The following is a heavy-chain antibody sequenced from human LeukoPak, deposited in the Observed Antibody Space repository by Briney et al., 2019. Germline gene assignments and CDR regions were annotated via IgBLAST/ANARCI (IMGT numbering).Heavy chain of an antibody. Sequence: PGGSLRLSCAGSEFTFSSYGLHWVRQAPGKGLEWVSGISGSGGSTYYADSVKGRFTISRDNSKNTLYLQMNSLRAEDTAVYYCAKGVVPAAPYYFDYWGQGTLVTVSS. D-gene: IGHD2-2*01. CDR1: EFTFSSYG. CDR3: AKGVVPAAPYYFDY. CDR2: ISGSGGST. J-gene: IGHJ4*02. V-gene: IGHV3-23*01.